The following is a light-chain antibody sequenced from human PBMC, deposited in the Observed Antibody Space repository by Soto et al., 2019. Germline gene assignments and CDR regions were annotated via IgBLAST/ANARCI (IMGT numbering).Light chain of an antibody. CDR3: SSYSSSSIRV. V-gene: IGLV2-14*01. CDR1: SSDVGGYNY. CDR2: GVS. J-gene: IGLJ3*02. Sequence: QSALTQPASVSGSPGQSITISCTGTSSDVGGYNYVSWYQQHPGKVPKLMIYGVSNRPSGVSNRFSGSKSGNTASLTISGLQAEDEADYYCSSYSSSSIRVFGGGTTLTVL.